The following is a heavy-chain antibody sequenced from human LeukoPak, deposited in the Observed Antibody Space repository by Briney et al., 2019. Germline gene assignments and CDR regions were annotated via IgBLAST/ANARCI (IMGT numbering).Heavy chain of an antibody. CDR2: ISSDGSST. D-gene: IGHD4-17*01. CDR1: GFTFSTYW. V-gene: IGHV3-74*01. Sequence: PGGSLRLSCAASGFTFSTYWMHWVRHAPGKGLVWLSRISSDGSSTNYADSVKGRFTISRDNAKNTLYLQMYSLRAEDTAVYYCARDYGEGGYYFDYWGQGTLVTVSS. CDR3: ARDYGEGGYYFDY. J-gene: IGHJ4*02.